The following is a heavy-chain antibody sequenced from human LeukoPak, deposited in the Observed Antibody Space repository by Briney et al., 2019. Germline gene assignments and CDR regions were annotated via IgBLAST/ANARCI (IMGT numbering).Heavy chain of an antibody. CDR3: TKAFDSSGYTPGY. Sequence: GGSLRLSCAASGFTFSSYWMNWVRQAPGKGLEWVANIKQDGSEKYYVDSVKGRFTISRDNAKNSLYLQMNSLRDEDTAVYYCTKAFDSSGYTPGYWGQGTLVTVSS. CDR2: IKQDGSEK. J-gene: IGHJ4*02. V-gene: IGHV3-7*01. CDR1: GFTFSSYW. D-gene: IGHD3-22*01.